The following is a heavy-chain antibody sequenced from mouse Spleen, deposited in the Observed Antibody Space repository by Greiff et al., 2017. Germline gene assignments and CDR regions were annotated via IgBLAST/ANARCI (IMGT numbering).Heavy chain of an antibody. CDR2: IYPGDGDT. J-gene: IGHJ4*01. CDR3: ARKTMITSYAMDY. D-gene: IGHD2-4*01. Sequence: VQLQQSGPELVKPGASVKISCKASGYAFSSSWMNWVKQRPGKGLEWIGRIYPGDGDTNYNGKFKGKATLTADKSSSTAYMQLSSLTSEDSAVYFCARKTMITSYAMDYWGQGTSVTVSS. V-gene: IGHV1-82*01. CDR1: GYAFSSSW.